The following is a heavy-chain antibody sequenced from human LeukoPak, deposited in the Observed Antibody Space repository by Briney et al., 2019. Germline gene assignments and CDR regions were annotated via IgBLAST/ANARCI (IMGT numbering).Heavy chain of an antibody. CDR2: IYSGGST. CDR3: AREIVF. CDR1: GFTVSSNY. Sequence: GGSLRLSCAVSGFTVSSNYMSWVRQAPGKGLEWVSVIYSGGSTYYADSVKGRFTISRDNSKNTLYLQMNSLRAEDTAVYYCAREIVFWGQGTLVTVSS. D-gene: IGHD2-15*01. V-gene: IGHV3-53*01. J-gene: IGHJ1*01.